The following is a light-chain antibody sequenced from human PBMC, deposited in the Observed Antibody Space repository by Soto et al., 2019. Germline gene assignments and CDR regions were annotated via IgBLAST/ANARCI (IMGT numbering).Light chain of an antibody. CDR3: QHYNDYSWT. CDR2: RAS. J-gene: IGKJ1*01. V-gene: IGKV1-5*03. Sequence: DIQMTQSPSTLSASVGDRVTITWRASQSISSWLAWYQQKPGKAPKLLIYRASNLESGVPSRFSGSGSGTEFTLTINSLQPDDFATYYCQHYNDYSWTFGQGTKVDIK. CDR1: QSISSW.